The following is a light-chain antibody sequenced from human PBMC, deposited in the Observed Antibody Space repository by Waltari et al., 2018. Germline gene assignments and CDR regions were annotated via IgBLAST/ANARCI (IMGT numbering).Light chain of an antibody. CDR1: SSDVGGYNY. Sequence: QSALTQPASVSGSPGRSITISCPGTSSDVGGYNYVSWYQQHPGKPPKLIIFDVSNRPSGVSSRFSGSKSGNTASLTISGLQAQDEADYYCSSYISSDTLELFGGGTSLTVL. CDR3: SSYISSDTLEL. CDR2: DVS. J-gene: IGLJ2*01. V-gene: IGLV2-14*03.